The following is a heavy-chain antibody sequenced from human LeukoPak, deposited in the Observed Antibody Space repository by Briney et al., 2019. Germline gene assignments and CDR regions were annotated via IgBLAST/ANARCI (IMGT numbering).Heavy chain of an antibody. CDR1: GFTFSSYG. D-gene: IGHD3-10*01. J-gene: IGHJ4*02. Sequence: GGSLRLSCAASGFTFSSYGMHWVRQAPGKGLEWVAVIWYDGSNKHYADSVKGRFTISRDNSKNTLYLQMNSLRAEDTAVYYCAREDYGSGSYQAFDYWGQGTLVTVSS. V-gene: IGHV3-33*01. CDR3: AREDYGSGSYQAFDY. CDR2: IWYDGSNK.